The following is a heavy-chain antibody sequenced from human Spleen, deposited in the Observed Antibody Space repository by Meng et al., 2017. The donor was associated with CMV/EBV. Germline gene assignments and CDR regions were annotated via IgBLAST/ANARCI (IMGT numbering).Heavy chain of an antibody. CDR1: GYTFTSYD. V-gene: IGHV1-8*03. CDR2: MNPNSGNT. CDR3: AREVDTAMVTYYYGMDV. Sequence: ASVKVSCKASGYTFTSYDINWVRQATGQGLEWMGWMNPNSGNTGYAQKFQGRVTITRNTSISTAYMELSRLRSDDTAVYYCAREVDTAMVTYYYGMDVWGQGTTVTVSS. D-gene: IGHD5-18*01. J-gene: IGHJ6*02.